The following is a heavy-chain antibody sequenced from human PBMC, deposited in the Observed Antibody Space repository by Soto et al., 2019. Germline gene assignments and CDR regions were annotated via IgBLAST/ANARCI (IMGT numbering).Heavy chain of an antibody. Sequence: GESLKISCTASGYTIINYWIGWLRQMPGGGLEWMGIIYSGDSDTRYSPSFEGQVTLSVDESISTAYLRWSSLKASDSGVYFCARVRGYSSSSLYNYYNYGLDVWGQGTAVTVSS. V-gene: IGHV5-51*01. CDR1: GYTIINYW. D-gene: IGHD6-6*01. CDR3: ARVRGYSSSSLYNYYNYGLDV. CDR2: IYSGDSDT. J-gene: IGHJ6*02.